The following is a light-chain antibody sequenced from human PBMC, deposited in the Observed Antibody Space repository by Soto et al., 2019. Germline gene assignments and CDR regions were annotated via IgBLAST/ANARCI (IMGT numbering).Light chain of an antibody. CDR1: QSISST. Sequence: EIQMTQSPYSLSASVGDRVTITCRASQSISSTLNWYQQKPGKDPTILIYAASSLQSGGPSRFSSSGAGADFILTIISLQPEDVSTYYYRQRYRSPLTFGEGTKVEIK. V-gene: IGKV1-39*01. CDR2: AAS. J-gene: IGKJ4*02. CDR3: RQRYRSPLT.